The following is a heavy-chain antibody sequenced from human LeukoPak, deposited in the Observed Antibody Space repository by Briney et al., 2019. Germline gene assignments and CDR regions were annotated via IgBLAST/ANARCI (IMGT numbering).Heavy chain of an antibody. Sequence: GGSLRLSCAASGFTFSSYKMNWVRQAPGKVLEWVSSISTGSIHKDYADSVKGRFTISRDNAKNSLYLQMNSLRPEDTALYYCAKDKDAYYDSLHYWGQGTLVTVSS. J-gene: IGHJ4*02. CDR2: ISTGSIHK. CDR1: GFTFSSYK. CDR3: AKDKDAYYDSLHY. V-gene: IGHV3-21*04. D-gene: IGHD3-22*01.